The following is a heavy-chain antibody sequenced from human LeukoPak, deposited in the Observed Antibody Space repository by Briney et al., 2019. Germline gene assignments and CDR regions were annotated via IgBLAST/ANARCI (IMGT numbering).Heavy chain of an antibody. D-gene: IGHD6-13*01. CDR2: VYTGGST. CDR3: ARGFGKAAADVFGGYTMDV. J-gene: IGHJ6*02. Sequence: GVSLRLSCAASGFTVNSNYMSWVRQAPGKGLEWVPLVYTGGSTYYADSVRGRFTISRDNSKNTLYLQMNSLRPEDTAIYYCARGFGKAAADVFGGYTMDVWGQRTTVTVSS. CDR1: GFTVNSNY. V-gene: IGHV3-66*02.